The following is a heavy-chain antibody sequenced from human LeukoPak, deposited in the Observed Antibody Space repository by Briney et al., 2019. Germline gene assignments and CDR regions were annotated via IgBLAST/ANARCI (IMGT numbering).Heavy chain of an antibody. D-gene: IGHD3-22*01. CDR2: ISVSGGST. CDR3: AKAPTYYYDSSGYFDY. Sequence: GGSLRLSCAASGFTFSSFAMSWVRQAPGKGLEWVSAISVSGGSTYYADSVKGRFTISRDNSKNTLYLQMNSLRAEDTAVYYCAKAPTYYYDSSGYFDYWGQGTLVTVSS. J-gene: IGHJ4*02. CDR1: GFTFSSFA. V-gene: IGHV3-23*01.